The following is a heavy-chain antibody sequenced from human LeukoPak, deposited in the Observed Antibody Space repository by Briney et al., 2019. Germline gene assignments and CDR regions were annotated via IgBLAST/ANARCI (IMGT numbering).Heavy chain of an antibody. CDR2: ISAYNGNT. J-gene: IGHJ4*02. D-gene: IGHD3-22*01. CDR1: GYTFTSYG. CDR3: AREGASPYYDSSGYYHCFDY. Sequence: ASVKVSCKASGYTFTSYGISWVRQAPGQGLEWMGWISAYNGNTNYAQKLQGRVTMTTDTSTSTAYMELRSLRSDDTAVYYCAREGASPYYDSSGYYHCFDYWGQGTLVTVSS. V-gene: IGHV1-18*01.